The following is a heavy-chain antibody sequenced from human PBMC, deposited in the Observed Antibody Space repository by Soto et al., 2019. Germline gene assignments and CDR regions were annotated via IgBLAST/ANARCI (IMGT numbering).Heavy chain of an antibody. CDR1: GFTFSSYG. D-gene: IGHD3-9*01. J-gene: IGHJ3*02. CDR2: ISYDGSNK. Sequence: GGSLRLSCAASGFTFSSYGMHWVRQAPGKGLEWVAVISYDGSNKYYADSVKGRFTISRDNSKNTLYLQMNSLRAEDTAVYYCAKVTVLRYFDWLSRGAFDIWGQGTMFTVAS. V-gene: IGHV3-30*18. CDR3: AKVTVLRYFDWLSRGAFDI.